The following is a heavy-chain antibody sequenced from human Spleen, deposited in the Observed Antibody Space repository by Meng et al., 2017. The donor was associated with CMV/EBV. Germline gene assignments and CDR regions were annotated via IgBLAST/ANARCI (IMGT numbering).Heavy chain of an antibody. CDR3: ARDWECLARSDVFDI. CDR2: IIPIFGTA. D-gene: IGHD1-26*01. CDR1: GGTFSSYA. J-gene: IGHJ3*02. Sequence: SVKVSCKASGGTFSSYAISWVRQAPGQGLEWMGGIIPIFGTANYAQKFQGRVTITTDESTSTVYMELRSLRSDDTAVYYCARDWECLARSDVFDIWGQGTMVTVSS. V-gene: IGHV1-69*05.